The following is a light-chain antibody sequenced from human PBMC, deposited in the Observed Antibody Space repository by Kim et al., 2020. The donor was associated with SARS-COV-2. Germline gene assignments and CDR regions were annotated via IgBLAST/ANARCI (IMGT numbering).Light chain of an antibody. Sequence: EIVLTQSPGTLSLSPGERATLSCRASLSVSSSYLAWYQQKPAQAPRLLIYGASSRATGLPDRFSGSGSGTDFTLTISRLEPEDFAVYYCQQYGSSPQTFGQGTKVEIK. V-gene: IGKV3-20*01. CDR2: GAS. CDR3: QQYGSSPQT. CDR1: LSVSSSY. J-gene: IGKJ1*01.